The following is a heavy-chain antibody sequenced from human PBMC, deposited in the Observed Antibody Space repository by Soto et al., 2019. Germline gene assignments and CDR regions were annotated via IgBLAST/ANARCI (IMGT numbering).Heavy chain of an antibody. V-gene: IGHV4-4*02. Sequence: QLQLQESGPGLVKPSGTLSLTCAVSGDSVISNWWWGWVRQSPGKGVEWIADMLHSGSTNYNPSLERQLTLSVDKSKNQFSVKLNTVTAADPAVYYCVRRPGWYQIDSWGQGILVTVYS. CDR3: VRRPGWYQIDS. CDR1: GDSVISNWW. CDR2: MLHSGST. J-gene: IGHJ4*02. D-gene: IGHD6-19*01.